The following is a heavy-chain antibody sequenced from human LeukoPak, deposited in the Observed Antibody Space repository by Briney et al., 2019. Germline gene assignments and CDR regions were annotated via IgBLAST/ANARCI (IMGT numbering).Heavy chain of an antibody. Sequence: PSETRSLTCAVYGGSFSGYYWSWIRQPPGDVLEWIGEINHSGSTNYNPSLKSRFTISVATSKNQFSLTLSSVTAADTAVYYCARGARLLDIVVVPAAIFWFDPWGQGTLVTVSS. V-gene: IGHV4-34*01. CDR3: ARGARLLDIVVVPAAIFWFDP. CDR2: INHSGST. J-gene: IGHJ5*02. D-gene: IGHD2-2*02. CDR1: GGSFSGYY.